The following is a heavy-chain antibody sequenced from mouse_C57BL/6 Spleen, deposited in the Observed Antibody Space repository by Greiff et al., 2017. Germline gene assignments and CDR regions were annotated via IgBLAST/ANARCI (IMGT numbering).Heavy chain of an antibody. V-gene: IGHV1-61*01. CDR2: IYPSDSET. CDR1: GYTFTSYW. Sequence: QVQLQQPGAELVRPGSSVKLSCKASGYTFTSYWMDWVKQRPGQGLEWIGNIYPSDSETHYNQKFKDKATLTVAKSSSTGSMHLSCLTSEDSAFYYCARLDYYGSSSYYFDYWGQGTTLTVSS. J-gene: IGHJ2*01. D-gene: IGHD1-1*01. CDR3: ARLDYYGSSSYYFDY.